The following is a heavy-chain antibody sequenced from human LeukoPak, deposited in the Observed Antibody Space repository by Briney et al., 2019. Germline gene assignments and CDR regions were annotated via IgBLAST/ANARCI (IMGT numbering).Heavy chain of an antibody. D-gene: IGHD6-19*01. Sequence: GASVKVSCKASGYTFTGYYMHWVRQAPGQGLEWMGWINPNSGGTNYAQKFQGRVTMTRDTSISTAYMELSRLRSDDTAVYYCARGEQWLERGEDWFDPWGQGTLVTVSS. V-gene: IGHV1-2*02. CDR3: ARGEQWLERGEDWFDP. CDR1: GYTFTGYY. CDR2: INPNSGGT. J-gene: IGHJ5*02.